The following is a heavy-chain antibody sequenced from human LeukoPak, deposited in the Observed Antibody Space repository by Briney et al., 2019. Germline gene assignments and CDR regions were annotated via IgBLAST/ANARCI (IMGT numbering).Heavy chain of an antibody. D-gene: IGHD1-1*01. CDR3: ARDRQFGSWNGYYGMDV. Sequence: PGGSLSLSCAASGCTVSSNYMSWVRLAPGEGLGWVTVIYSGGSTYYGDSVKGRFTISRDNSKNTPYLQMNSLRAEDTAVYYCARDRQFGSWNGYYGMDVWGQGTTVTVSS. V-gene: IGHV3-53*01. CDR1: GCTVSSNY. CDR2: IYSGGST. J-gene: IGHJ6*02.